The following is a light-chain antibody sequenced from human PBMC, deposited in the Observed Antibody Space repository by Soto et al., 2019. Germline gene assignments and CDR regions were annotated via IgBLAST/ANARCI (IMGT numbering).Light chain of an antibody. CDR2: EVT. J-gene: IGLJ1*01. V-gene: IGLV2-8*01. CDR3: SSYAGSNNFV. Sequence: QSALTQPPSASGSPGQSVTISCTGTSSDVGGYSYVSWYQQHPGKAPKLMIYEVTKRPPGVPDRFSASKSGNTASLTVSGLQAEDEADYYCSSYAGSNNFVFGTGTRSP. CDR1: SSDVGGYSY.